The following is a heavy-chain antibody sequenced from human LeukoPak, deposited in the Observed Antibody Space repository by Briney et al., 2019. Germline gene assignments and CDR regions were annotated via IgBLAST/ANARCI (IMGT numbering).Heavy chain of an antibody. J-gene: IGHJ4*02. D-gene: IGHD1-1*01. CDR1: GFSFSNFA. Sequence: GGSLRLSCAASGFSFSNFAMSWVRQAPARGPEWVSSIRGGGKTFYADSVKGRFTLSRDDSRNTVYLQLNNLRVEDTAIYYRAKANWVSNADAVWWGQGTQVTVSS. CDR2: IRGGGKT. CDR3: AKANWVSNADAVW. V-gene: IGHV3-23*01.